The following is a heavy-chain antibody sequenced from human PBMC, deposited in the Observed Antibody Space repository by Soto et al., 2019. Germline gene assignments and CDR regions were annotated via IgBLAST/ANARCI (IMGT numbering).Heavy chain of an antibody. CDR2: ISWNGGSI. D-gene: IGHD3-10*02. CDR3: TKGILLYYYVYGMDV. CDR1: GFTFDEYA. V-gene: IGHV3-9*01. Sequence: EVQLVESGGGLVQPGRSLRLSCAASGFTFDEYAMHWVRQAPGKGLEWVSGISWNGGSIGYADSVKGRFTISRDNAKNSLYLQMNSLRAEDTAFYYCTKGILLYYYVYGMDVWGQGTTVTVSS. J-gene: IGHJ6*02.